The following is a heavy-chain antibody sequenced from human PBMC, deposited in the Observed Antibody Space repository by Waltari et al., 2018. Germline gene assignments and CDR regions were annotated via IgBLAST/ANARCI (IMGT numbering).Heavy chain of an antibody. CDR3: AKVVGWIYFNYFDY. Sequence: EVQLLESGGGLMQPGGSLRLSCAASGFTFSTSAMTWVRQAPGKGLGWVSFISSNGNNICYASSVKGRCTISRDKSENTLYLLMNSLSAEDTATYYCAKVVGWIYFNYFDYWGQGSLVTVSS. D-gene: IGHD6-19*01. CDR2: ISSNGNNI. J-gene: IGHJ4*02. CDR1: GFTFSTSA. V-gene: IGHV3-23*01.